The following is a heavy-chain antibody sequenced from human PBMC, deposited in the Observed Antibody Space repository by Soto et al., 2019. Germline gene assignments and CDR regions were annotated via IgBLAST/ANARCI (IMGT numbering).Heavy chain of an antibody. J-gene: IGHJ4*02. Sequence: ASVKVSCKASVYTFTGYYMHWVRQAPGQGLEWMGWINPNSGGTNYAQKFQGWVTMTRDTSISTAYMELSRLRSDDTAVYYCAVAGYYDSSGYYPFDYWGQGTLVTVSS. D-gene: IGHD3-22*01. V-gene: IGHV1-2*04. CDR1: VYTFTGYY. CDR2: INPNSGGT. CDR3: AVAGYYDSSGYYPFDY.